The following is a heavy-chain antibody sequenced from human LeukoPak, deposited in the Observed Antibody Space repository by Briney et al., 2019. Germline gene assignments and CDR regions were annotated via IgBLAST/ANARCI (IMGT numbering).Heavy chain of an antibody. CDR1: GFIFSNYW. D-gene: IGHD2-15*01. CDR3: GRGYPVAAKDY. J-gene: IGHJ4*02. V-gene: IGHV3-74*01. Sequence: GGSLRLSCAPSGFIFSNYWMHCVRQVAGKGLVWVSHINGDGTSTSYADSVKARFTISRDNASNTLYLHMNSQSPADPAVYYCGRGYPVAAKDYWGQGTLVTVSS. CDR2: INGDGTST.